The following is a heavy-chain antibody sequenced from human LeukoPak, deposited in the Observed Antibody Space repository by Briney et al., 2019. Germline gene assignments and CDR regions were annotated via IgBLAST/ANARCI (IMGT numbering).Heavy chain of an antibody. J-gene: IGHJ3*02. Sequence: SSETLSLTGAGYGVSFSGYYWSWIPQPPGKGLEGSGEINYSGSTNYNPSLKSRVTIAVDTSKNQFSLKLSSVTAAATAVYYGARRRRLGNYCDSTINFDIWGEGTMVTVSS. D-gene: IGHD3-22*01. V-gene: IGHV4-34*01. CDR2: INYSGST. CDR3: ARRRRLGNYCDSTINFDI. CDR1: GVSFSGYY.